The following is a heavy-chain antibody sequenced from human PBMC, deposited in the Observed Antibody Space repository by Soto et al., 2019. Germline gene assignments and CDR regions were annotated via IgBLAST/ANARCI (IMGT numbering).Heavy chain of an antibody. V-gene: IGHV4-59*01. Sequence: LSLTCTISNGSIGSYYWTWIRQPPGKGLEWIGHIYYSGSTNYNPSLKSRLTLSLDTSKNQFSLKLTSVTAADTAVYYCARVGRLITAAGLLDAWGQGTLVTVSS. J-gene: IGHJ5*02. D-gene: IGHD6-13*01. CDR1: NGSIGSYY. CDR2: IYYSGST. CDR3: ARVGRLITAAGLLDA.